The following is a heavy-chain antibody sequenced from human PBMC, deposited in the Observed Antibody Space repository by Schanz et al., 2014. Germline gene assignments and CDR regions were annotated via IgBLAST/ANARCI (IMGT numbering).Heavy chain of an antibody. CDR3: VRGGYGSGSYREFDY. V-gene: IGHV4-34*11. J-gene: IGHJ4*02. CDR2: MHNSGST. Sequence: QVQLQQWGAGLLKPSETLSLTCAVYGGSFSGYYWSWIRLPPGKGLEWIGYMHNSGSTSYNPSLKSRVTISVNTSKNQFSLKLNSVTAADTAVYYCVRGGYGSGSYREFDYWGQGTLVTVSS. D-gene: IGHD3-10*01. CDR1: GGSFSGYY.